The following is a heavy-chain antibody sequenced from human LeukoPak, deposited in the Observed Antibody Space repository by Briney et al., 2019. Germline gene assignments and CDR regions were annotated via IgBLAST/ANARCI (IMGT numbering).Heavy chain of an antibody. CDR2: IYDSGST. J-gene: IGHJ4*02. CDR3: ARGFYDFWSGYYIPYWRIYFDY. V-gene: IGHV4-61*01. Sequence: SETLSLTCTVSGGSVSSSTYYWNWIRQPPGKGLEWIGYIYDSGSTKYNASLKSRVTISVDTSKNQFSLKLSSVTAADTAVYYCARGFYDFWSGYYIPYWRIYFDYWGQGTLVAVSS. CDR1: GGSVSSSTYY. D-gene: IGHD3-3*01.